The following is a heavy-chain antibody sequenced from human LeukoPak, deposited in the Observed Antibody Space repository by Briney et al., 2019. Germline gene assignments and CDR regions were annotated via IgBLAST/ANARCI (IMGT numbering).Heavy chain of an antibody. CDR1: GFTFSSYW. CDR3: ARDLPRNRIPGWLFGPSGF. CDR2: IDSDGTST. V-gene: IGHV3-74*01. D-gene: IGHD3-22*01. Sequence: GGSLGLSCAASGFTFSSYWMYWVRQVPGKGLVWVSGIDSDGTSTNYADSVKGRFAISRDNAKNTVYLEMNSLRAEDTAVYYCARDLPRNRIPGWLFGPSGFWGQGTLVTVSS. J-gene: IGHJ4*02.